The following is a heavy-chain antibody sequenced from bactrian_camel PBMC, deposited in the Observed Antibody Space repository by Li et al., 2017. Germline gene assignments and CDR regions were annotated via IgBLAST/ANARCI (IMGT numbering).Heavy chain of an antibody. CDR2: FYTGGGFT. D-gene: IGHD1*01. V-gene: IGHV3S1*01. J-gene: IGHJ4*01. Sequence: HVQLVESGGGSVQAGGSLRLSCTASGYTSGVNCMGWFRQAPGKEREGVAAFYTGGGFTYTADSVKGRFIISRDNAKNTLYLQMNSLKPEDTATYYCAVSPGSGLSFFFSDGIPRYWGQGTQVTVS. CDR1: GYTSGVNC. CDR3: AVSPGSGLSFFFSDGIPRY.